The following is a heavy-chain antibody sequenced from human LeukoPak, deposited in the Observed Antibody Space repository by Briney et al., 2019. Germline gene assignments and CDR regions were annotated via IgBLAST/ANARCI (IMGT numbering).Heavy chain of an antibody. CDR2: IYHSGST. CDR1: GYSISSGYY. CDR3: ARTLWFGESPGGFDP. J-gene: IGHJ5*02. Sequence: PSETLSLTCTVSGYSISSGYYWGWIRQPPGKGLEWIGSIYHSGSTYYNPSLKSRVTISVDTSKNQFSLKLKSVTAADTAVYYCARTLWFGESPGGFDPWGQGTLVTVSS. D-gene: IGHD3-10*01. V-gene: IGHV4-38-2*02.